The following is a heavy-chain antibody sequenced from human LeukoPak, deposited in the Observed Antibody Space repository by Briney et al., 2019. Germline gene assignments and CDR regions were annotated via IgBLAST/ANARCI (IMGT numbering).Heavy chain of an antibody. J-gene: IGHJ6*03. V-gene: IGHV4-4*07. CDR2: LHTSGTT. CDR1: GASTNSFY. Sequence: KSSETLSLTCSVSGASTNSFYWAWVRQPAGKGLEWIGRLHTSGTTNYNPSLRSRVTMSADTSKRQLSLTLRSVTAADTAVYYCVRDWDWRSSCYNYYMDVWGEGTTVTVSS. CDR3: VRDWDWRSSCYNYYMDV. D-gene: IGHD3-16*01.